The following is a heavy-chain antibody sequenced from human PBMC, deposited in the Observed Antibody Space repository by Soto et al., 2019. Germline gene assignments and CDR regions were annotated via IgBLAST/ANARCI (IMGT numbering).Heavy chain of an antibody. J-gene: IGHJ6*02. Sequence: SETLSLTRTVSGDSINSYDWSWIRHPAGKGLEWIGRIYTSGSTNYNPSLKSRVTMSVDTSKNQFSLKLNSVTAADTAVYYCARELMTYYDFWSGSNPAGMDVWGQGTTVTVSS. CDR2: IYTSGST. CDR1: GDSINSYD. V-gene: IGHV4-4*07. D-gene: IGHD3-3*01. CDR3: ARELMTYYDFWSGSNPAGMDV.